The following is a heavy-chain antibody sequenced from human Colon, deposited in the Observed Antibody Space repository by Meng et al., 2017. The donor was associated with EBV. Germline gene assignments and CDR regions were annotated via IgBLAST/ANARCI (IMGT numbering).Heavy chain of an antibody. CDR2: IYYSGST. J-gene: IGHJ4*02. V-gene: IGHV4-31*03. Sequence: QVRLQESGPGLLKPQQTLSLTCTVSGGSVSSGGYYWTWIRQHPGKGLEWFGHIYYSGSTFYNPSLKRRVIISIDTSKNQFSLNLRSVTAADTAVYYCARVSSGWDYFDYWGQGTLVTVSS. D-gene: IGHD6-19*01. CDR1: GGSVSSGGYY. CDR3: ARVSSGWDYFDY.